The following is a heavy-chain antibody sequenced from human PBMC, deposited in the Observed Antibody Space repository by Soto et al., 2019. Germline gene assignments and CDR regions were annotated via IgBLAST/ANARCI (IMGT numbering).Heavy chain of an antibody. V-gene: IGHV1-46*01. CDR1: GYTLTTFF. CDR2: INPGYPADRRT. J-gene: IGHJ6*02. CDR3: GRQAIVAGATTGMDV. D-gene: IGHD1-26*01. Sequence: ASVKVSCKASGYTLTTFFMHWVRQAPGQGLEWMGVINPGYPADRRTTYVQKVQSIVTMSPDPYTSILYMELSRLRCDDTAVHYCGRQAIVAGATTGMDVWGQGTTVTVSS.